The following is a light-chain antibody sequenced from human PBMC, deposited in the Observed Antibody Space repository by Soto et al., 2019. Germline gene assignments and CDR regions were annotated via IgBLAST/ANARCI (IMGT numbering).Light chain of an antibody. Sequence: EIVMTQSPATLSVSPGERATLSCRASQSVRNNLAWYQRKPGQAPRLLIYAASTRATGIPARFSGSGSGTEFTLTISSLQSEDFAVYYCQQYNIWPPLTFGGGTKVEIK. V-gene: IGKV3-15*01. J-gene: IGKJ4*02. CDR2: AAS. CDR3: QQYNIWPPLT. CDR1: QSVRNN.